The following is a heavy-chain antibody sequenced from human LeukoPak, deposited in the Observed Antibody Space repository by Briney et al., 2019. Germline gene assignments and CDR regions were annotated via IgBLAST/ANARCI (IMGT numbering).Heavy chain of an antibody. J-gene: IGHJ5*02. CDR1: GGSFSGYY. V-gene: IGHV4-34*01. D-gene: IGHD3-3*02. Sequence: PSETLSLTCAVYGGSFSGYYWSWIRQPPGKGLEWIGEINHSGSTNYNPSLKSRVTISVDTSKNQLSLKLSSVTAAVTAVYYCARGGGISWFDPWGQGTLVTVSS. CDR2: INHSGST. CDR3: ARGGGISWFDP.